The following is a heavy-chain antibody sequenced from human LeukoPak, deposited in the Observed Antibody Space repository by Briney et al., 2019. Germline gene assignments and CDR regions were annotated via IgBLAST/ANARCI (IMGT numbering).Heavy chain of an antibody. V-gene: IGHV3-30*04. J-gene: IGHJ3*02. CDR2: ISYHGTSK. CDR1: GFTFSKYA. CDR3: AGEQNAFDM. Sequence: PGGSLRLSCAASGFTFSKYAMQWVRQAPGKGLEWVAFISYHGTSKCYAHSVKGIFTISRDNSKTTLYLQMNSLRAEDTAVYYCAGEQNAFDMWGQGTMVTVSS.